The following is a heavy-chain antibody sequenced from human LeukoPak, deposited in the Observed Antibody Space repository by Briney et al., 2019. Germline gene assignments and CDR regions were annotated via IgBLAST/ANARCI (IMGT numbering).Heavy chain of an antibody. J-gene: IGHJ5*02. CDR3: AAQRGASLHDFWSTRLFDP. CDR2: IVLGSGNT. CDR1: GFTFHTSA. Sequence: AASVKVSCKASGFTFHTSAMQWVRQARGQRLEWIGWIVLGSGNTVYSHKFHDRVIITRDMSTSTVYMELDSLGSEDTAVYYCAAQRGASLHDFWSTRLFDPWGQGTLVTASS. V-gene: IGHV1-58*02. D-gene: IGHD3-3*01.